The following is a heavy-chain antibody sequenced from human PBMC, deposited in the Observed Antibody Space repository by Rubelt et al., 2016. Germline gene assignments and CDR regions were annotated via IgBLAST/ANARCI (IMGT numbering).Heavy chain of an antibody. V-gene: IGHV4-4*07. Sequence: QVQLQESGPELVKPSETLSLTCTVSGGSISSYYWSWVRQPAGEGLEWIGRIYTSGSTNYNPSLKGRVTMSVDTSTNPCSLKLSSVTAADTAVYYCARAPYNDAFDIWGPGTMVTVSS. D-gene: IGHD1-1*01. J-gene: IGHJ3*02. CDR2: IYTSGST. CDR3: ARAPYNDAFDI. CDR1: GGSISSYY.